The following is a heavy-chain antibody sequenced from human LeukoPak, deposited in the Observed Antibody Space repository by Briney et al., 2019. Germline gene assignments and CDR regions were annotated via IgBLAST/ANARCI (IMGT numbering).Heavy chain of an antibody. CDR3: ARGEAFCDY. J-gene: IGHJ4*02. Sequence: GASVKVSCKTAGYTFTSHGISWVRQAPGQGLEWMGWISAYSGDTKFAQKFQGRVTMTTETSKNTAYMELRSLRFDDTAVYYCARGEAFCDYWGQGALVTVSS. CDR1: GYTFTSHG. V-gene: IGHV1-18*01. CDR2: ISAYSGDT.